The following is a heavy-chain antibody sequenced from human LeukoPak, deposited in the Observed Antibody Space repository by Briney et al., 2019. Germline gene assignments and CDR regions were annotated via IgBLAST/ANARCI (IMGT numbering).Heavy chain of an antibody. CDR2: IYTSGST. V-gene: IGHV4-61*02. CDR1: GDSISSGNYY. Sequence: PSETLSLTCTVSGDSISSGNYYWTWIRQPAGKGLERIGRIYTSGSTNYNPSLKSRVTISVDTSKNQFSLKLSSVTAADTAVYYCARIKPLGMVRGSGGYMDVWGKGTTVTISS. CDR3: ARIKPLGMVRGSGGYMDV. J-gene: IGHJ6*03. D-gene: IGHD3-10*01.